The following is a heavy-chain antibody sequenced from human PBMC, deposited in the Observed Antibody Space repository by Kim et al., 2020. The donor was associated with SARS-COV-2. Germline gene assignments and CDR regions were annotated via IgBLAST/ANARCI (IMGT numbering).Heavy chain of an antibody. CDR1: GYTFTSYA. D-gene: IGHD3-10*01. Sequence: ASVKVSCKASGYTFTSYAMHWVRQAPGQRLEWMGWINAGNGNTKYSQKFQGRVTITRDTSASTAYMELSSLRSEDTAEYYCAREGGPYGSGCYYTAYWGQGTLVTVSS. CDR2: INAGNGNT. J-gene: IGHJ4*02. V-gene: IGHV1-3*01. CDR3: AREGGPYGSGCYYTAY.